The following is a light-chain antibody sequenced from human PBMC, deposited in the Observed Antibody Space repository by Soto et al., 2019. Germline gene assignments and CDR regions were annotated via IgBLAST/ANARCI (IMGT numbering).Light chain of an antibody. J-gene: IGKJ4*01. CDR3: QQRSNWPLT. CDR1: QDISSY. V-gene: IGKV3-11*01. CDR2: DAS. Sequence: EIVLTQSPSTLSFSPVERSTLSFSASQDISSYLAWYQQKPGQAPRVLIYDASNRATGIPGRFSGSGSGTDFTLTISSLEPDDFAVYYCQQRSNWPLTFGGGTKVDIK.